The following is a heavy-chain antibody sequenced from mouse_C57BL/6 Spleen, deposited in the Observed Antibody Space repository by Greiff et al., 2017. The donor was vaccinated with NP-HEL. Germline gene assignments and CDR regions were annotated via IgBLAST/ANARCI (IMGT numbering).Heavy chain of an antibody. Sequence: VKVVESGPGLVAPSQTLSISCTASGFSLTSYGVDWVRQPPGKGLEWLGAICGGGSTNYNSALMSRLSISRDNAKSQLFLKMNSLQTDDTAMYYCAKHNDDYVGAMDYWGQGTSVTVSS. CDR2: ICGGGST. D-gene: IGHD2-4*01. V-gene: IGHV2-9*01. CDR3: AKHNDDYVGAMDY. CDR1: GFSLTSYG. J-gene: IGHJ4*01.